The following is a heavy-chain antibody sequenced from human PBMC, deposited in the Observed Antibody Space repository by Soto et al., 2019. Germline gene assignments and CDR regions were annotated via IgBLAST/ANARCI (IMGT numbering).Heavy chain of an antibody. J-gene: IGHJ6*02. D-gene: IGHD3-16*02. CDR2: ISWNSGSI. CDR1: VFTFDDYA. Sequence: SLILSWASSVFTFDDYAMHGVRQAPGRGLEWVSGISWNSGSIGYADSVKGRFTISRDNAKNSLYLQMNSLRAEDTALYYCAKGHDYVWGSYRYNYYYGMDVWGQGTTVTVSS. V-gene: IGHV3-9*01. CDR3: AKGHDYVWGSYRYNYYYGMDV.